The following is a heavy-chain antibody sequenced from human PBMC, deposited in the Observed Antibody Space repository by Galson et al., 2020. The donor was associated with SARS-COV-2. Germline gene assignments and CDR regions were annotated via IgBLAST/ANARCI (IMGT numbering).Heavy chain of an antibody. CDR2: INEDGGST. D-gene: IGHD3-10*01. CDR1: EFTFSNHW. J-gene: IGHJ4*02. Sequence: GGSLSLSCAASEFTFSNHWMHWVRQVPGKGLVWVAHINEDGGSTSYADSVKGRFTISRDNAKNTLYLQMSSLRVEDMAVYYCVRGSGGLDYWGQGTLVTVSS. V-gene: IGHV3-74*01. CDR3: VRGSGGLDY.